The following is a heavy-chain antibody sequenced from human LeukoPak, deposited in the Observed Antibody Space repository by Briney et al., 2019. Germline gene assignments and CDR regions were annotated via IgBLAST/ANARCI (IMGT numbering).Heavy chain of an antibody. Sequence: PGGSLRLSCAASGFTFSSYGTHWVRQAPGKGLEWVAFVRYDGSNKYEDSVRGRFTISRDNSKNTMYLQMNGLRAEDTAVYYCTKGGSSSWDYFDYWGQGTLVTVSS. D-gene: IGHD6-13*01. CDR1: GFTFSSYG. J-gene: IGHJ4*02. CDR3: TKGGSSSWDYFDY. CDR2: VRYDGSNK. V-gene: IGHV3-30*02.